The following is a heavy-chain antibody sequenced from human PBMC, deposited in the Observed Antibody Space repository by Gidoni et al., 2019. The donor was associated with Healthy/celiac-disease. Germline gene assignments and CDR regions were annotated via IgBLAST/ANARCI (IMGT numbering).Heavy chain of an antibody. D-gene: IGHD3-10*01. J-gene: IGHJ4*02. CDR1: GFTFRSSS. Sequence: EVQLVESGGGLVKPGGSLRLSCAASGFTFRSSSMNWVRQAPGKGLEWVSSISSSGSTIYYADSVKGRFTISRDNAKNSLYLQMNSLRAEDTAVYYCAGPPPSGLWFGDDGNFDYWGQGTLVTVSS. CDR2: ISSSGSTI. V-gene: IGHV3-21*01. CDR3: AGPPPSGLWFGDDGNFDY.